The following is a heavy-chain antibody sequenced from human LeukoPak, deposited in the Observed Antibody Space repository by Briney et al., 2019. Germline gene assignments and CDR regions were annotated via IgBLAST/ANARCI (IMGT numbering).Heavy chain of an antibody. CDR3: AKEGNYYLDV. CDR2: ISWNSGSI. Sequence: PGGSLRLSCAASGFTFDDYAMHWVRQAPGKGLEWVSGISWNSGSIGYADSVKGRFTISRDNSKNTLYLQMNSLRPEDTAVYYCAKEGNYYLDVWGKGTTVTISS. CDR1: GFTFDDYA. J-gene: IGHJ6*03. V-gene: IGHV3-9*01.